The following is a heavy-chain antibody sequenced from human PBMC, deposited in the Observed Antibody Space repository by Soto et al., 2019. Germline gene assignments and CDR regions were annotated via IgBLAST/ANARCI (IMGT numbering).Heavy chain of an antibody. Sequence: QVHLVQSGPEVKKPGASVKVSCKASGYTFNTYGITWVRQAPGQGLEWMAWINAYNGNRIYAQNFQGRVTVTTDTTTSAAYMKLMRLTAVATPLYFCARDRDRIAEIWALGKMVNVSS. CDR1: GYTFNTYG. J-gene: IGHJ3*02. D-gene: IGHD2-15*01. CDR2: INAYNGNR. V-gene: IGHV1-18*01. CDR3: ARDRDRIAEI.